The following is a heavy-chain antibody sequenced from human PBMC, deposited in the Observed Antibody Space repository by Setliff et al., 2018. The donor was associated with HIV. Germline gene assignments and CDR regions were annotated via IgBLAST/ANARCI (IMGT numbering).Heavy chain of an antibody. CDR2: IYPGDSDV. J-gene: IGHJ4*02. CDR1: GYTFTNHW. V-gene: IGHV5-51*01. CDR3: AREHRTSSGERCDILTY. D-gene: IGHD6-19*01. Sequence: GESLKISCQASGYTFTNHWIGWVRQMPGEXLEWMAIIYPGDSDVRYNPSFQGQVTVSVDKSINTAYLQWSSLKASDTATYYCAREHRTSSGERCDILTYWGQGTLVTVSS.